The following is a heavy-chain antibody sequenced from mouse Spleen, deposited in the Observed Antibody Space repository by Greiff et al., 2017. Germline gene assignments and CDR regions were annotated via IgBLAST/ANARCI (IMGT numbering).Heavy chain of an antibody. V-gene: IGHV5-6*03. CDR2: ISSGGSYT. CDR1: GFTFSSYG. CDR3: ARQGPPDGAMDY. Sequence: EVKVEESGGGLVKPGGSLKLSCAASGFTFSSYGMSWVRQTPDKRLEWVATISSGGSYTYYPDSVKGRFTISRDNAKNTLYLQMSSLKSEDTAMYYCARQGPPDGAMDYWGQGTSVTVSS. J-gene: IGHJ4*01.